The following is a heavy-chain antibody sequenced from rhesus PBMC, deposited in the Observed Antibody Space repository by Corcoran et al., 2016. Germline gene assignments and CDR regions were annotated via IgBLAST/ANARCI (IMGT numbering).Heavy chain of an antibody. V-gene: IGHV4-76*01. D-gene: IGHD2-33*01. CDR3: ARGFLDSLYNRFDG. CDR2: IYGSRGSN. CDR1: GGSITAGYV. Sequence: QVQLQESGPGLVKPSETLSLTCAVSGGSITAGYVWTWIRQPPGKGLEWILYIYGSRGSNNYNPDLKNRVTISKDTSKNQFSLKLSSVTAADTAVYYCARGFLDSLYNRFDGWGPGVLVTVSS. J-gene: IGHJ5-1*01.